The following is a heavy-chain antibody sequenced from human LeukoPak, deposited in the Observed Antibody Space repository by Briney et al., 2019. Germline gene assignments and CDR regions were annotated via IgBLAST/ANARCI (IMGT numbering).Heavy chain of an antibody. Sequence: GASVKVSCKASGYTFTSYGISWVRQAPGQGLEWMGWISAYNGNTNYAQKLQGRVTMTEDTSTDTAYMELSSLRSEDTAVYYCATDLDYGGNVNYWGQGTLVTVSS. CDR3: ATDLDYGGNVNY. D-gene: IGHD4-23*01. CDR1: GYTFTSYG. J-gene: IGHJ4*02. CDR2: ISAYNGNT. V-gene: IGHV1-18*01.